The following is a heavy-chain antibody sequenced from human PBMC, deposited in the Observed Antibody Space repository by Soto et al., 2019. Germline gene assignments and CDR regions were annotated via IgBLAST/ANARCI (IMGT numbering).Heavy chain of an antibody. J-gene: IGHJ4*02. Sequence: ASVKVSCKASGGTFSSYAISWVRQAPGQGLEWMGGIIPIFGTANYAQKFQGRVTITADESTSTAYMELSSLRSEDTAVYYCARDWTAVAGTKYFDYWGQATLVTVSS. V-gene: IGHV1-69*13. D-gene: IGHD6-19*01. CDR1: GGTFSSYA. CDR3: ARDWTAVAGTKYFDY. CDR2: IIPIFGTA.